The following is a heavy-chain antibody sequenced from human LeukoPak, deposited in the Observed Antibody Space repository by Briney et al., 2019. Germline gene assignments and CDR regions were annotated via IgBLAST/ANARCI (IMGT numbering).Heavy chain of an antibody. V-gene: IGHV1-18*01. D-gene: IGHD3-22*01. Sequence: ASVKVSCKASGYTFTSYGISWVRQAPGQGLEWMGWISAYNGNTNYAQKLQGRVTMTTDTSTSTAYMELRSLRSDDTAVYYCARAYSSGWPYYYDSSGYHYFDYWGQGTLVTVFS. J-gene: IGHJ4*02. CDR3: ARAYSSGWPYYYDSSGYHYFDY. CDR2: ISAYNGNT. CDR1: GYTFTSYG.